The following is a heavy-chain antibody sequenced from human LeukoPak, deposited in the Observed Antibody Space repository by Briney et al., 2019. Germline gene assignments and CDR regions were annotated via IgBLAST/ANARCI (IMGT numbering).Heavy chain of an antibody. CDR2: IYYSGST. V-gene: IGHV4-59*01. Sequence: SETLSLTCSVSGGSISSYYGSWIRQPPGKGLEWIGYIYYSGSTNYNPSLKSRVTISVDTSKNQFSLKLSSVTAADTAVYYCARVVWNYWFDPWGQGTLVTVSS. CDR3: ARVVWNYWFDP. CDR1: GGSISSYY. D-gene: IGHD1-7*01. J-gene: IGHJ5*02.